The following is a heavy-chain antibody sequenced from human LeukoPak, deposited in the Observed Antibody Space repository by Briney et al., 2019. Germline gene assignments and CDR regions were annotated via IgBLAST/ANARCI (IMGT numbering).Heavy chain of an antibody. CDR1: GFTCSSYW. CDR3: AKGGASSGGYDC. D-gene: IGHD2-15*01. J-gene: IGHJ4*02. V-gene: IGHV3-7*01. CDR2: IKEDGSEK. Sequence: PGGSLRLSCAASGFTCSSYWMSWIRQAPGKGLEWVANIKEDGSEKHYVDSVKGRFTISRDNARNSLYLQMNSLRAEDTAVYYCAKGGASSGGYDCWGQGTLVTVSS.